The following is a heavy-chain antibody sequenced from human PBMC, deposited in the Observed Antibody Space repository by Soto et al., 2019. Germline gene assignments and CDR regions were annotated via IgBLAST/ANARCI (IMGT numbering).Heavy chain of an antibody. CDR3: AKDRFYYDRGDAFDI. V-gene: IGHV3-23*01. J-gene: IGHJ3*02. Sequence: GGSLRLSCEASGLTFSIYAMSWVRQAPGKGPEWVSTVSGSGSGGTTYHADSVKGRFTISRDNSKNTLYLQMNSLRAADTAIYXCAKDRFYYDRGDAFDIWGQGTKVTVSS. D-gene: IGHD3-22*01. CDR2: VSGSGSGGTT. CDR1: GLTFSIYA.